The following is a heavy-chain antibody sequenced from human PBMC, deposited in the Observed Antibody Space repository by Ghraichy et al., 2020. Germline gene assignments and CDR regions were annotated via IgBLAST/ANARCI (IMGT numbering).Heavy chain of an antibody. CDR1: GFSLSTSGMC. V-gene: IGHV2-70*01. J-gene: IGHJ6*02. Sequence: SGPTLVKPTQSLTLTCTFSGFSLSTSGMCVSWIRQPPGKALEWLAFIDWDDDKYYSTSLKTRLTISKDTSKNQVVLAMTNMDPVDTATYFCARIPYYPHYGMDVWGQGTTVTVSS. D-gene: IGHD2-21*01. CDR2: IDWDDDK. CDR3: ARIPYYPHYGMDV.